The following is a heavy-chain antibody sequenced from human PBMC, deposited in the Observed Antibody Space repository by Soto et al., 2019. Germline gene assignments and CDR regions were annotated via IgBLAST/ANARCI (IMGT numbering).Heavy chain of an antibody. Sequence: GGSLRLSCAASGFTFSSYGMHLVRQAPGKGLEWVSVISGSGGSKYYADSVKGRFTISRDNSKNTLYLQMNSLRAEDTAVYYCAKFFGVLITQPYYFDYWGQGTLVTVSS. D-gene: IGHD3-3*01. CDR1: GFTFSSYG. CDR2: ISGSGGSK. V-gene: IGHV3-23*01. J-gene: IGHJ4*02. CDR3: AKFFGVLITQPYYFDY.